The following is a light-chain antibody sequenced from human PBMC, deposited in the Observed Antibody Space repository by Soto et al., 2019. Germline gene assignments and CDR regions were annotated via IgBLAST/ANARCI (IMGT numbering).Light chain of an antibody. CDR2: GVS. J-gene: IGKJ1*01. CDR1: QSVSSNY. Sequence: EIVLTQSPGTLSLSPGXRASXSXXASQSVSSNYFAWYQQKPGQAPRLLIYGVSSRPTGIPDRFSGSGSGTDFTLTISRLEPEDFAVYYCEQYGSSPRTFGQGTKVDIK. V-gene: IGKV3-20*01. CDR3: EQYGSSPRT.